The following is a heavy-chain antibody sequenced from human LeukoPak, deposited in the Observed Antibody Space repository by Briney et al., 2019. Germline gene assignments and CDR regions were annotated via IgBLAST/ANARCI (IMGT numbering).Heavy chain of an antibody. CDR3: ARVMATDMYYFDY. V-gene: IGHV1-8*01. CDR1: GYTFTSYD. D-gene: IGHD5-12*01. Sequence: EASVKVSCKASGYTFTSYDINWVRQATGQGLEWMGWMNPNSGNTGYAQKFQGRVTMTRNTSISTAYMELSSLRSEDTAVYYCARVMATDMYYFDYWGQGTLVTVSS. J-gene: IGHJ4*02. CDR2: MNPNSGNT.